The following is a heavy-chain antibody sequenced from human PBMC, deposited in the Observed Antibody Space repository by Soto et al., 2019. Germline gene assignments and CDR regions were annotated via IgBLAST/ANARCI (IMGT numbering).Heavy chain of an antibody. Sequence: GGSLRLSCAASGFTFSSYAITWVRQAPGKGLEWVSAISASGSSTYYAESAMGRFTISRDNSKNTMYLEVNSLRAEDTAVYYCAKVASGSYFKGDYFDYWGQGTLVTVSS. V-gene: IGHV3-23*01. CDR3: AKVASGSYFKGDYFDY. CDR2: ISASGSST. CDR1: GFTFSSYA. J-gene: IGHJ4*02. D-gene: IGHD3-10*01.